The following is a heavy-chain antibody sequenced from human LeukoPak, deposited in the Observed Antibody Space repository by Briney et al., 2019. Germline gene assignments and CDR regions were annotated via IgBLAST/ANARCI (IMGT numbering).Heavy chain of an antibody. Sequence: SETLSLTCTVSGGSISSYYWSWLRQPPGKGREWIGYIYYSGSTNYNPSLKSRVTISVDTSKNHFSLKLSSVTAADTAVYYCASSRSSSWSDYFDYWGQGTLVTVSS. CDR1: GGSISSYY. V-gene: IGHV4-59*08. CDR2: IYYSGST. D-gene: IGHD6-13*01. J-gene: IGHJ4*02. CDR3: ASSRSSSWSDYFDY.